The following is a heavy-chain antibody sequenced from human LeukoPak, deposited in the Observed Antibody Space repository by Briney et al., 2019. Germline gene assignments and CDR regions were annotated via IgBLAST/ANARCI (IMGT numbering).Heavy chain of an antibody. J-gene: IGHJ6*04. Sequence: SLRLSCAASIFTFIIYVMHWVRQAPRRGLECVALISYDGSNEYYTDSLRGRFTISRDNSKHKMYMHMHRLRVDEPDVYDCARDRNGLVGYYYYGMDVWGEGTTVTVSS. CDR2: ISYDGSNE. CDR1: IFTFIIYV. CDR3: ARDRNGLVGYYYYGMDV. D-gene: IGHD2-15*01. V-gene: IGHV3-30*03.